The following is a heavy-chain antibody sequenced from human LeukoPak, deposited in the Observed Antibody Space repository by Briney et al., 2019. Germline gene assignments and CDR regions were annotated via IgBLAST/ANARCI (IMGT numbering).Heavy chain of an antibody. CDR3: AKGVPPYSSSWYEFDY. Sequence: PGGSLRLSCAASGFTFSSYAMSWVRQAPGKGLEWVSAISGSGGSTYYAASVKGRFTISRDNSKNTLYLQMNSLRAEDTAVYYCAKGVPPYSSSWYEFDYWGQGTLVTVSS. J-gene: IGHJ4*02. CDR2: ISGSGGST. D-gene: IGHD6-13*01. CDR1: GFTFSSYA. V-gene: IGHV3-23*01.